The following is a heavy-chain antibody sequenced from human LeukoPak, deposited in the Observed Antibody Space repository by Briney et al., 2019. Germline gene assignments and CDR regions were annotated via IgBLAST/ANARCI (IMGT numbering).Heavy chain of an antibody. CDR2: IRSKANSYAT. J-gene: IGHJ6*03. Sequence: PGGSLRLSCAVSGFTFSGSAMHWVRQASGKGLEWVGRIRSKANSYATAYAASVKGRFTISRDDSKNTAYLQMNSLKTEDTAVYYCTRHMLVATTYYYYMDVWGKGTTVTVSS. D-gene: IGHD5-12*01. V-gene: IGHV3-73*01. CDR1: GFTFSGSA. CDR3: TRHMLVATTYYYYMDV.